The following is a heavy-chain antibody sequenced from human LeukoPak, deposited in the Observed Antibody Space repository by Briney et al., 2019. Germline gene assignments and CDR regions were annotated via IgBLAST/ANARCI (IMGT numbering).Heavy chain of an antibody. Sequence: GGSLRLSCAASGFTVSTNYMSWVRQAPGKGLEWVSLIYSGGSTYYSDSVKGRFTISRDICTNTLYLQMNSLRVEDTAVYYCAKGLAVAGHFDYWGQGTLVTVSS. CDR2: IYSGGST. D-gene: IGHD6-19*01. J-gene: IGHJ4*02. CDR3: AKGLAVAGHFDY. CDR1: GFTVSTNY. V-gene: IGHV3-53*01.